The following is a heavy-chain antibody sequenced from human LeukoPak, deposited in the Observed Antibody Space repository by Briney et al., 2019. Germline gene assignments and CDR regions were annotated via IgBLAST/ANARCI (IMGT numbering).Heavy chain of an antibody. J-gene: IGHJ3*02. Sequence: GASVKVSCKASGYTFTRYYMHWVRQAPGQGLEWMGIINPSGGSTSYAQKFQGRVTMTRDTSTSTVYMELSSLRSEDTAVYYCARRWTDSDSGSSPFDIWGQGTMVTVSS. CDR1: GYTFTRYY. V-gene: IGHV1-46*01. D-gene: IGHD3-10*01. CDR3: ARRWTDSDSGSSPFDI. CDR2: INPSGGST.